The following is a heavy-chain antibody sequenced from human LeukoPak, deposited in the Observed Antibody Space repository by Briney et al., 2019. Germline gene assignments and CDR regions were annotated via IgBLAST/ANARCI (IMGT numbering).Heavy chain of an antibody. CDR1: GFTFTSHW. CDR3: ARGAFDP. V-gene: IGHV3-7*01. Sequence: GGSLRLSCVASGFTFTSHWMSWVRQAPGKGLEWVANIKQDGSEKYYVDSVKGRFAISRDNAKNSVYLQMNSLRAEDTAVYYCARGAFDPWGQGTLVTVSS. J-gene: IGHJ5*02. CDR2: IKQDGSEK.